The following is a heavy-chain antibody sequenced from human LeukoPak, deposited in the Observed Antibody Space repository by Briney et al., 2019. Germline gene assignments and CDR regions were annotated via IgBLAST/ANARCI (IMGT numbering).Heavy chain of an antibody. CDR1: GYTFTDYY. Sequence: ASVKVSCKASGYTFTDYYMHWVRQAPGQGLEWMGRINPNSGGTNYAQKFQARVTMTRDTSISTAYMELSRLRSDDAALYYCARAAYYYDGSGYYLGDWGQGTLVTVSS. D-gene: IGHD3-22*01. J-gene: IGHJ4*02. CDR3: ARAAYYYDGSGYYLGD. V-gene: IGHV1-2*06. CDR2: INPNSGGT.